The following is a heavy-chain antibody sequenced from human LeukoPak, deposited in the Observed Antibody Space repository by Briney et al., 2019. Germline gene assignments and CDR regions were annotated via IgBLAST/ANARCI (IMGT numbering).Heavy chain of an antibody. Sequence: GESLKISCKGSGYSFTSYWIGWVRQMPGKGLEWMGIIYPGDSDTIYSPSFQGQVTMSVDKSTSTACLQWSSLKASDTAMYYCARHRRIRNNGWALQGIDYWGLGTLVTVSS. J-gene: IGHJ4*02. CDR2: IYPGDSDT. V-gene: IGHV5-51*01. D-gene: IGHD6-19*01. CDR3: ARHRRIRNNGWALQGIDY. CDR1: GYSFTSYW.